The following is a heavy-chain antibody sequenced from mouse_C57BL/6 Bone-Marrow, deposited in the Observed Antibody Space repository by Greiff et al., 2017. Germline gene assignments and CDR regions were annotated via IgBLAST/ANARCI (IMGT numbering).Heavy chain of an antibody. V-gene: IGHV1-19*01. J-gene: IGHJ3*01. CDR2: INPYNGGT. CDR3: AREDYSNPAGFAY. D-gene: IGHD2-5*01. CDR1: GYTFTDYY. Sequence: VQLQQSGPVLVKPGASVKMSCKASGYTFTDYYMNWVKQSHGKSLEWIGVINPYNGGTSYNQKFKGKATLTVDKSSSTAYMQLSSLTSEDSAVYYSAREDYSNPAGFAYWGQGTLVTVSA.